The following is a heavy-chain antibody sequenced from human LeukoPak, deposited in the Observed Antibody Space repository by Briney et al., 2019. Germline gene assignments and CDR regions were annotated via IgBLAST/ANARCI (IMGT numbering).Heavy chain of an antibody. CDR3: AAVIDY. CDR1: GFTFDDYA. J-gene: IGHJ4*02. V-gene: IGHV3-20*04. CDR2: INWNGDST. Sequence: GGSLRLSCAASGFTFDDYAMSWVRQAPGKGLEWVSGINWNGDSTGYADSVKGRFTISRDNANNSVYLQMNNLRAEDTAVYYCAAVIDYWGQGTLVTVSS.